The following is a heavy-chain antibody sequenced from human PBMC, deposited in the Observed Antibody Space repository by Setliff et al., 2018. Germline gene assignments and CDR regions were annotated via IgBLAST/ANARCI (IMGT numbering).Heavy chain of an antibody. V-gene: IGHV3-21*04. J-gene: IGHJ5*02. CDR2: ISSSSSYI. D-gene: IGHD6-13*01. Sequence: GGSLRLSCAASGFTFSSYSMIWVRQAPGKGLEWVSSISSSSSYIYYADSVKGRFTISRDNAKNSLYLQMNSLRAEDTAVYYCAKEKYSSTGYERKPFDPWGQGTPVTVSS. CDR1: GFTFSSYS. CDR3: AKEKYSSTGYERKPFDP.